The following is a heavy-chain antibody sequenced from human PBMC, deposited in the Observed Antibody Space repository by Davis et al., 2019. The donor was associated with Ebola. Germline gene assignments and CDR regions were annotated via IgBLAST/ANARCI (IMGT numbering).Heavy chain of an antibody. D-gene: IGHD5-12*01. CDR2: IFPIFGTP. V-gene: IGHV1-69*13. J-gene: IGHJ5*02. Sequence: SVPVSCKASVGNFGSYTINWVRQAPGHGLEWMGGIFPIFGTPNYAQKFQGRVTITADESTNTAYMELTSLRSEDTATYYCARDKSGYDFQHWFDPWGQGTMVTVFS. CDR3: ARDKSGYDFQHWFDP. CDR1: VGNFGSYT.